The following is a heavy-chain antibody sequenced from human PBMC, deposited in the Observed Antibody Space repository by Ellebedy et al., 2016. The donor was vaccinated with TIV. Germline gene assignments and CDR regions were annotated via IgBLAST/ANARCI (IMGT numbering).Heavy chain of an antibody. V-gene: IGHV4-59*08. Sequence: MPSETLSLTCTVSGGSISRHYWTWIRQPPGKGLEWIGYFYHSVDTNYSHSLKSRVTMSVDTSKNQFSLNLRYVTAADTAVYLCAGTYNGNANLDYWGQGTLVTVSS. CDR3: AGTYNGNANLDY. D-gene: IGHD1-20*01. CDR1: GGSISRHY. J-gene: IGHJ4*02. CDR2: FYHSVDT.